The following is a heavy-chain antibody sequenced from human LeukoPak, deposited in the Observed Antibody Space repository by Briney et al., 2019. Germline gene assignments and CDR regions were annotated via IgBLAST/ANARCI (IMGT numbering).Heavy chain of an antibody. D-gene: IGHD2-15*01. CDR3: PTNGVLVVAATPFDY. V-gene: IGHV3-15*01. CDR2: IKSKTDGGTT. J-gene: IGHJ4*02. Sequence: GGSLRLACAACGFNLRNSWLSGVRQAPGKGLEWVGRIKSKTDGGTTDYAAPVKGRFTISRDDSKNTLYLQMNSLKTGDTAGYYCPTNGVLVVAATPFDYWGQGTLVTVSS. CDR1: GFNLRNSW.